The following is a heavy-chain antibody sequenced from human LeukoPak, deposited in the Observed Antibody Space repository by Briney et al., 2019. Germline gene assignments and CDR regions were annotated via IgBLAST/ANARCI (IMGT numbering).Heavy chain of an antibody. CDR3: ARRPIVGATSWFDP. CDR1: GYTFTSYG. V-gene: IGHV1-18*01. CDR2: ISAYNGNT. D-gene: IGHD1-26*01. J-gene: IGHJ5*02. Sequence: GASVKVSCKASGYTFTSYGISWVRQAPGQGLEWMGWISAYNGNTNYAQKLQGRVTMTTDTSTSTAYMELRSPRSDDTAVYYCARRPIVGATSWFDPWGQGTLVTVSS.